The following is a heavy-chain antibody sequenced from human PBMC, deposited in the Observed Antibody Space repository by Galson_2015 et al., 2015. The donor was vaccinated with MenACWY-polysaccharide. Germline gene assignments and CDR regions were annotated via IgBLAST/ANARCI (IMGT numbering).Heavy chain of an antibody. Sequence: SLRLSCAASGFTFSSYGMHWVRQAPGKGLEWVAVIWYAGSNKYYADSVKGRFTISRDNSKNTLYLQMNSLRAEDTAVYYCAREKGYCSSTSCPPLPFEIWGQGTMVTVSS. D-gene: IGHD2-2*01. CDR3: AREKGYCSSTSCPPLPFEI. J-gene: IGHJ3*02. CDR2: IWYAGSNK. CDR1: GFTFSSYG. V-gene: IGHV3-33*01.